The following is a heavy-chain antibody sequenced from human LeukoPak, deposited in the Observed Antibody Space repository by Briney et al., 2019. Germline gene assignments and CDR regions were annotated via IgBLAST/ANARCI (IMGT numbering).Heavy chain of an antibody. Sequence: GGSLRLSCAASGFTFSSYGMHWVRQAPGKGLEWVAFIRYDGSNKYYADSVKGRFTISRDNSKNTLYLQMNSLRAEDTAVYYCAREKISAAAGAFDIWGQGTMVTVSS. CDR2: IRYDGSNK. V-gene: IGHV3-30*02. CDR1: GFTFSSYG. CDR3: AREKISAAAGAFDI. J-gene: IGHJ3*02. D-gene: IGHD6-13*01.